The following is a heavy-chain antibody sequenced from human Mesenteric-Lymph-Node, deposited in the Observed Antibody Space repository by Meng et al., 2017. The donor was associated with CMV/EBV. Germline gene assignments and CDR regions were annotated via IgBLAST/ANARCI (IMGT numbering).Heavy chain of an antibody. J-gene: IGHJ6*02. CDR1: GFTFSSSW. D-gene: IGHD3-3*01. CDR2: IKCDGSEK. V-gene: IGHV3-52*01. CDR3: VRGRIFGVIIIYSYYNLDV. Sequence: GESLKISCAASGFTFSSSWMHWVCQAPEKGLEWVADIKCDGSEKYYVDSVKGRLTISRDNAKNSLYLQVNSLRAEDMTVYYCVRGRIFGVIIIYSYYNLDVWGQGTTVTVSS.